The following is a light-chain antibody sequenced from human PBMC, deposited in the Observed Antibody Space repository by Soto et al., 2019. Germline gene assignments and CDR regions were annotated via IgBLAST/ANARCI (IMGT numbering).Light chain of an antibody. CDR3: QQYNSAPRGFT. Sequence: DIQMTQSPSSLSASVGDRVTITCLASQGISNSLAWYQHKPGKALKLLIYATSTLQSGVPSRFSGSGSGIDFTLTISGLQPEDVGTYYCQQYNSAPRGFTFGPGTKVDI. CDR1: QGISNS. J-gene: IGKJ3*01. V-gene: IGKV1-27*01. CDR2: ATS.